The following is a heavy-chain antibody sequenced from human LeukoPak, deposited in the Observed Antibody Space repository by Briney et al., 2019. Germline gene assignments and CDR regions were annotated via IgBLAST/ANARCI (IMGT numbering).Heavy chain of an antibody. CDR3: ARGPSRGGLITLFDY. V-gene: IGHV4-34*01. CDR1: GGSFSVYY. Sequence: PSETLSLTCAVYGGSFSVYYWSWIRQPPGKGLEWIGEINHSGSTNYNPSLKSRVTISVDTSKNQFSLKLSSVTAADTAVYYCARGPSRGGLITLFDYWGQGTLVTVSS. J-gene: IGHJ4*02. D-gene: IGHD3-16*01. CDR2: INHSGST.